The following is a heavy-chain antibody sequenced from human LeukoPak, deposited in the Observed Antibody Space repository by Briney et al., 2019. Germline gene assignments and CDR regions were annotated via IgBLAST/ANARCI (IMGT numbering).Heavy chain of an antibody. D-gene: IGHD3-10*01. J-gene: IGHJ4*02. Sequence: GGSLRLSCAASGFTVSSDFMIWVRQAPGRGLEWVSILVGGGNTYYADSVKGRFTISRDPSNNTVYLQMNSLRVDDTAVYYCARGGDVVLVPAALGSRTYSKTYPGDWGQGTMVTVSS. CDR1: GFTVSSDF. CDR2: LVGGGNT. V-gene: IGHV3-66*01. CDR3: ARGGDVVLVPAALGSRTYSKTYPGD.